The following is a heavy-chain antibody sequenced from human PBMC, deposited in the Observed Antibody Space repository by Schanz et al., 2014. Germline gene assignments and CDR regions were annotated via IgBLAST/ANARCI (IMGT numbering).Heavy chain of an antibody. D-gene: IGHD3-22*01. CDR1: RLNFNNAW. CDR3: AAGGLSNGRYWLNGLAF. CDR2: IKSQFDGETA. Sequence: EVQLEESGGGLVKPGGSLKLSCAASRLNFNNAWMHWVRQAPGKGLEWVGRIKSQFDGETADYGAAVRGRFTISRDDSQNGLYRQRKGLQRKGTSVYYCAAGGLSNGRYWLNGLAFGGQGTTVIVS. J-gene: IGHJ6*02. V-gene: IGHV3-15*01.